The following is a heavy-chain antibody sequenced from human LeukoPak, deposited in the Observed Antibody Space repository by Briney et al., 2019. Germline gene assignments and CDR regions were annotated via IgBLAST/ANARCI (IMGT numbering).Heavy chain of an antibody. V-gene: IGHV4-39*07. J-gene: IGHJ4*02. CDR2: IYYSGST. D-gene: IGHD1-26*01. CDR1: GGSISSSSYY. CDR3: ARVRYDSGSFTQWIFDY. Sequence: SETLSLTCTVSGGSISSSSYYWGWIRQPPGKGLEWIGSIYYSGSTYYNPSLKSRVTISVDTSKNQSSLKLSSVTAADTAVYYCARVRYDSGSFTQWIFDYWGQGTLVTVSS.